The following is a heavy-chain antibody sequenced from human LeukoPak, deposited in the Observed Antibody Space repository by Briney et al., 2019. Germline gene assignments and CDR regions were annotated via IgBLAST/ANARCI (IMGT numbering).Heavy chain of an antibody. CDR2: INHSGST. CDR3: ATLTGSSGWYGFDY. J-gene: IGHJ4*02. CDR1: GGSFSGYY. D-gene: IGHD6-19*01. V-gene: IGHV4-34*01. Sequence: SETLSLTCAVYGGSFSGYYWSWIRQPPGKGLEWIGEINHSGSTNYNPSLESRVTISVDTSKNQFSLKLSSVTAADTAVYYCATLTGSSGWYGFDYWGQGTLVTVSS.